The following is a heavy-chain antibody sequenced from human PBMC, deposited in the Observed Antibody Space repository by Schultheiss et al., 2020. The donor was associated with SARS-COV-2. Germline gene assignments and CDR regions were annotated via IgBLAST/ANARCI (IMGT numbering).Heavy chain of an antibody. CDR1: GFTFSSYW. CDR2: INSDGSST. CDR3: ARAVLNYYFDY. J-gene: IGHJ4*02. Sequence: GGSLRLSCAASGFTFSSYWMHWVRQAPGKGLVWVSRINSDGSSTSYADSVKGRFTISRDNSKNTLYLQMNSLRAEDTAVYYCARAVLNYYFDYWGQGTLVTVSS. V-gene: IGHV3-74*01. D-gene: IGHD6-6*01.